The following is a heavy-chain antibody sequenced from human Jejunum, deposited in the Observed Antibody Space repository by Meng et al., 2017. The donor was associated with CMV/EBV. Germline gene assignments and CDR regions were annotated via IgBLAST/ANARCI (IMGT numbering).Heavy chain of an antibody. V-gene: IGHV4-34*02. D-gene: IGHD2-15*01. Sequence: QGEIKQGGAGTLKPSETLSLTWVVHGGVLRTHAWSWIRQPPGKGLEGLGEIDRSGGINYNPSLKSRITVSIDTSRNLLSLKLDSVTAADTAVYYCVGPEGDIGGFNPWGQGTLVTVSS. CDR1: GGVLRTHA. J-gene: IGHJ5*02. CDR3: VGPEGDIGGFNP. CDR2: IDRSGGI.